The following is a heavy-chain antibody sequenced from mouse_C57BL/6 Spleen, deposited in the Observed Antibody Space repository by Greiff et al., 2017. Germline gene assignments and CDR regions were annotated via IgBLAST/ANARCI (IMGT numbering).Heavy chain of an antibody. CDR2: IDPSDSYT. CDR1: GYTFTSYW. CDR3: ARFRYFDV. V-gene: IGHV1-69*01. J-gene: IGHJ1*03. Sequence: VQLQQPGAELVMPGASVKLSCKASGYTFTSYWMHWVKQRPGQGLEWIGEIDPSDSYTNYNQKFKGKSTLTVDKSSSTAYMQLSSLTSEDSAVXSCARFRYFDVWGTGTTVTVSS.